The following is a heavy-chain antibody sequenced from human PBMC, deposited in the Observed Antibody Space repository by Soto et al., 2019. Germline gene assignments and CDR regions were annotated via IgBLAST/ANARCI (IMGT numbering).Heavy chain of an antibody. CDR3: AKDATAVNGVWDPFDM. J-gene: IGHJ3*02. CDR2: VGGSDTDK. CDR1: GFTFSAYA. Sequence: ELQLLESGGGVVQPGGSLRLSCAASGFTFSAYAMSWVRQALGKGLQWVSGVGGSDTDKHYADSVRGRFTVSRDNSKNTLYLQMNSLRADDTAVYYCAKDATAVNGVWDPFDMWGQGTEVTVSS. V-gene: IGHV3-23*01. D-gene: IGHD2-8*01.